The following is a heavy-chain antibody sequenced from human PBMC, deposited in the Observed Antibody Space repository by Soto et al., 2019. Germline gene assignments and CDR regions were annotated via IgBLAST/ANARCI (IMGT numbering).Heavy chain of an antibody. CDR1: GFNFGAYA. CDR3: ARAKAVVIAALDI. CDR2: IDSGGGT. V-gene: IGHV3-53*01. D-gene: IGHD2-21*01. Sequence: GGSLRLSCEASGFNFGAYAMSWVRQAPGKGLEWVSVIDSGGGTYYADSVKGRFTISRDNSKNTLYLQMNSLRAEDTAVYYCARAKAVVIAALDIWGQGTMVTVSS. J-gene: IGHJ3*02.